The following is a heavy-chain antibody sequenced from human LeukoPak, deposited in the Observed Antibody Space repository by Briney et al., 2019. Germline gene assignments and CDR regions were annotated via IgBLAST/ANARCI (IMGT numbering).Heavy chain of an antibody. V-gene: IGHV3-48*01. D-gene: IGHD5-18*01. J-gene: IGHJ4*02. CDR2: ISSGGSTI. CDR1: GFTFGTNS. Sequence: GGSLRLSCAGSGFTFGTNSMSWVRQAPGKGLEWISYISSGGSTIYYADSVKGRFTISRDNAKNSLYLQMNSLRAEDTAVYYCARGGGGYSYGVAYWGQGTLVTVSS. CDR3: ARGGGGYSYGVAY.